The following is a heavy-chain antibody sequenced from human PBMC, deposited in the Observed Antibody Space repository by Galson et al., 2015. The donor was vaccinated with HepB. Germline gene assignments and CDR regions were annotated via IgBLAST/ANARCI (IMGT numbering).Heavy chain of an antibody. CDR2: IDTNATTR. CDR3: ARDFEPYSDSGTYLS. V-gene: IGHV3-48*01. Sequence: SLRLSCAASGFAFSSSSMNWIRQAPGKGLEWVSYIDTNATTRFHADSVKGRFTISRDNAENSLYLQMNSLRAEDTAIYYCARDFEPYSDSGTYLSWGRGTLVTVSS. J-gene: IGHJ4*02. D-gene: IGHD3-10*01. CDR1: GFAFSSSS.